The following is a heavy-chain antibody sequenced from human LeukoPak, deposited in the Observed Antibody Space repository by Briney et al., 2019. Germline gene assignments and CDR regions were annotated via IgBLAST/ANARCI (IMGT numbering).Heavy chain of an antibody. Sequence: GASVKVSCKASGYTFTSYGSSWVRQAPGQGLEWMGWISAYNGNTKYAQKLQGRVTMTTDTSTSTAYMELRSLRSDDTAVYYCARGRVEDFGVLTHFDYWGQGTLVTVSS. V-gene: IGHV1-18*01. CDR1: GYTFTSYG. CDR3: ARGRVEDFGVLTHFDY. J-gene: IGHJ4*02. CDR2: ISAYNGNT. D-gene: IGHD3-3*01.